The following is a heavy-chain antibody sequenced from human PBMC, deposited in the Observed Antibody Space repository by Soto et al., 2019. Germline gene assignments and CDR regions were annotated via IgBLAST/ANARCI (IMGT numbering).Heavy chain of an antibody. CDR3: ARVTPYYESNWFDP. CDR1: GGTFSSYA. J-gene: IGHJ5*02. CDR2: IIPIFGTA. V-gene: IGHV1-69*01. Sequence: QVQLVQSGAEVKKRRSSVKVSCKASGGTFSSYAISWVRQAPGQGLEWMGGIIPIFGTANYAQKFQGRVTITADESTSTAYMELSSLRSEDTAVYYCARVTPYYESNWFDPWGQGTLVTVSS. D-gene: IGHD3-22*01.